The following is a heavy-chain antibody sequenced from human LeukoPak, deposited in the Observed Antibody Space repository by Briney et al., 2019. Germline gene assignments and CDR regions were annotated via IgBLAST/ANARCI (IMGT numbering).Heavy chain of an antibody. Sequence: PGGSLRLSCAASGFTVSSNYMSWVRQAPGKGLEWVSVIYSGGSTYYADSVKGRFTISRDNSKNTLYLQMNSLRAEDTAVYYCARVYYDILTGSGGWFDPWGQGTLVTVSS. CDR3: ARVYYDILTGSGGWFDP. V-gene: IGHV3-53*01. D-gene: IGHD3-9*01. CDR1: GFTVSSNY. CDR2: IYSGGST. J-gene: IGHJ5*02.